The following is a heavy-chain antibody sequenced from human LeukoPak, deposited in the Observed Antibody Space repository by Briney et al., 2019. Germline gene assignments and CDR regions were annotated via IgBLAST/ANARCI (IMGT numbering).Heavy chain of an antibody. CDR3: ASVLKFWSGSLTYYYYYMDV. Sequence: PSETLSLTCTVSGGSISSYYWSWIRQPAGKGLEWIGRIYTSGSTNYNPSLKSRVTMSVDTSKNQFSLKLSSVTAADTAVYCCASVLKFWSGSLTYYYYYMDVWGKGTTVTVSS. CDR1: GGSISSYY. CDR2: IYTSGST. D-gene: IGHD3-3*01. J-gene: IGHJ6*03. V-gene: IGHV4-4*07.